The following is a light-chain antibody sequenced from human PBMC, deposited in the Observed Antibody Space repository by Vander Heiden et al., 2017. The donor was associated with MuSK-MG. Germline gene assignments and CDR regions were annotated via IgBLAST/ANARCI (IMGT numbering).Light chain of an antibody. V-gene: IGKV1-39*01. CDR3: QQSYSTPFT. CDR2: AAS. CDR1: QSIVSY. Sequence: ASVGDRVTITCRASQSIVSYLNWYHQKPGKAPKLLIYAASSLQSGVPSRYSGSGSGTDFTLTISSLQPEDFATYYCQQSYSTPFTFGQGTKVEIK. J-gene: IGKJ2*01.